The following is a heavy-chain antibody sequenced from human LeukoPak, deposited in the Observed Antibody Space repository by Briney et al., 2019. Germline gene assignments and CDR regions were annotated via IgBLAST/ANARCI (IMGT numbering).Heavy chain of an antibody. Sequence: PSETLSLTCTVSGGAISSGDYYWSWIRQHPGKGLEWIGYIHYSGSTYYNPSLRSRVTESVDTSKNQFSLKLSSVTAADTAVYYCARAGRDGYSPASDSFDIWGQGKTVTVSS. D-gene: IGHD5-24*01. CDR3: ARAGRDGYSPASDSFDI. CDR2: IHYSGST. CDR1: GGAISSGDYY. V-gene: IGHV4-31*03. J-gene: IGHJ3*02.